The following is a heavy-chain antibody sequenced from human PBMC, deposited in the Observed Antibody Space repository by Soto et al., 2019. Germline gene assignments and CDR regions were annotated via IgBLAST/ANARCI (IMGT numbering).Heavy chain of an antibody. CDR2: IIPIFGTA. D-gene: IGHD3-10*01. Sequence: GASVKVSCKASGGTFSSYAISWVRQAPGQGLEWMGGIIPIFGTANYAQKFQGRVTITADESTSTAYMELSSLRSEDTAVYYCARNNGSPLYYYGSGSLDYWGQGTLVTVSS. J-gene: IGHJ4*02. CDR1: GGTFSSYA. V-gene: IGHV1-69*13. CDR3: ARNNGSPLYYYGSGSLDY.